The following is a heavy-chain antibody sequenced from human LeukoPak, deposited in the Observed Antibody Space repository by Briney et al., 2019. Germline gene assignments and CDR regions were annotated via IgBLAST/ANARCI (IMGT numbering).Heavy chain of an antibody. CDR2: VYSDDTT. CDR1: GFTFSSYS. V-gene: IGHV3-53*01. CDR3: ARGGGYYAIDY. D-gene: IGHD1-26*01. J-gene: IGHJ4*02. Sequence: GGSLRLSCAASGFTFSSYSMNWIRQAPGKGLEWVSVVYSDDTTYYADSVKGRFTISRDNSKNTLYLQMNNLRAEDTAVYYCARGGGYYAIDYWGQGTLVTVSS.